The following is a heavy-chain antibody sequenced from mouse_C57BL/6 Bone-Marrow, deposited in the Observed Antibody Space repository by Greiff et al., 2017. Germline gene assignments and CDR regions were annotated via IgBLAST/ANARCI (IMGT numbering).Heavy chain of an antibody. D-gene: IGHD1-1*01. J-gene: IGHJ2*01. CDR2: IYPGSGST. V-gene: IGHV1-55*01. CDR1: GYTFTSYW. CDR3: ARESITTVVTLDYFDY. Sequence: QVQLQQSGAELVKPGASVKMSCKASGYTFTSYWITWVKQRPGQGLEWIGDIYPGSGSTNYNEKFKSKATLTVDTSSSTAYMQLSSLTSEDSAVYYCARESITTVVTLDYFDYWGQGTTLTVSS.